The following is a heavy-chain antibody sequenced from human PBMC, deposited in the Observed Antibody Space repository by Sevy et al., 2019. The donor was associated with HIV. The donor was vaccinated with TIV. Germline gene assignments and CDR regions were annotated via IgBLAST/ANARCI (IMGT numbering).Heavy chain of an antibody. CDR2: IKSQSDGGTI. D-gene: IGHD3-3*01. J-gene: IGHJ4*02. CDR3: ATKGGFWSGYQYFDS. Sequence: GGSLRLSCTASGFTFSNAWMNWVRQAPGKGLEWDGRIKSQSDGGTIDYAAPVKGRFTISRDDSKNTLFLQMNSLRSEDTAVYYCATKGGFWSGYQYFDSWGQGTLVTVSS. CDR1: GFTFSNAW. V-gene: IGHV3-15*07.